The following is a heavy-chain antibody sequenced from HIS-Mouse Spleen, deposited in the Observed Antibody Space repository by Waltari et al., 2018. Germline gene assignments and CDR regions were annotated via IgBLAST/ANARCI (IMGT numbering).Heavy chain of an antibody. D-gene: IGHD6-13*01. CDR1: GGSISSSSYY. CDR2: IYYSGST. CDR3: AREIPYSSSWYDWYFDL. V-gene: IGHV4-39*07. Sequence: QLQLQESGPGLVKPSETLSLTCTVSGGSISSSSYYWGWIRQPPGKVLECIGSIYYSGSTYYNPSLKSRVTISVDTYKNQFSLKLSSVTAADTAVYYCAREIPYSSSWYDWYFDLWGRGTLVTVSS. J-gene: IGHJ2*01.